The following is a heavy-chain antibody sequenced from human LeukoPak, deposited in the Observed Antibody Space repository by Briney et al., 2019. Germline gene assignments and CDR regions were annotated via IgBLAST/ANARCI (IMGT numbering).Heavy chain of an antibody. CDR3: ARGNILRYFDWLLSVDAFDI. D-gene: IGHD3-9*01. CDR2: IIPIFGTA. Sequence: EASVKFSCKASGGTFSSYAISWVRQAPGQGLEWMGGIIPIFGTANYAQKFQGRVTITADESTSTAYMELSSLRSEDTAVYYCARGNILRYFDWLLSVDAFDIWGQGTMVTVSS. J-gene: IGHJ3*02. V-gene: IGHV1-69*13. CDR1: GGTFSSYA.